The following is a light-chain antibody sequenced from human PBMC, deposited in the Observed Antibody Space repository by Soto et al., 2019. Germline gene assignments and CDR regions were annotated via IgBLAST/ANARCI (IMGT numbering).Light chain of an antibody. Sequence: DIQMTQSPSSLSASVGDRVTITCRASQSISSYLNWYQQXPGKAPXLLIYDASSLESGVPSRFSGSGSGTEFTLPISSLQPDDFATYYCQQSFSTPTWTFGQGTKVDNK. V-gene: IGKV1-39*01. CDR3: QQSFSTPTWT. CDR1: QSISSY. J-gene: IGKJ1*01. CDR2: DAS.